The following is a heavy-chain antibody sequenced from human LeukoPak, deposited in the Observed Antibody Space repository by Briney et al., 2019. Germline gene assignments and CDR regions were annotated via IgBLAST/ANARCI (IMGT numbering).Heavy chain of an antibody. CDR1: GGSISSGGYY. V-gene: IGHV4-31*03. J-gene: IGHJ3*02. CDR3: AREARTTVTLELADAFDI. CDR2: IYYSGST. D-gene: IGHD4-17*01. Sequence: SSETLSLTCTVSGGSISSGGYYWSWIRQHPGKGLEWIGYIYYSGSTYYNPSLESRVTISVDTSKNQFSLKLSSVTAADTAVYYCAREARTTVTLELADAFDIWGQGTMVTVSS.